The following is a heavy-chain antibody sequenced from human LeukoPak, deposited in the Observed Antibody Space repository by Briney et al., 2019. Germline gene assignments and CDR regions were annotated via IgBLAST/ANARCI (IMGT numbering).Heavy chain of an antibody. CDR1: GYTFTTYA. J-gene: IGHJ4*02. Sequence: ASVKVSCKASGYTFTTYAMHWVRQAPGQRLEWMGWINAGSGNTKYSQKFQGRVTITRDISASTAYMELSSLRSEDTAVYYCATADLVGALNFDYWGQGTLVTVSS. CDR2: INAGSGNT. CDR3: ATADLVGALNFDY. V-gene: IGHV1-3*01. D-gene: IGHD1-26*01.